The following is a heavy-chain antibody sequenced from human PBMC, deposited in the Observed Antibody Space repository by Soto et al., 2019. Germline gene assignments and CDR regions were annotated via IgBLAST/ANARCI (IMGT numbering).Heavy chain of an antibody. J-gene: IGHJ4*02. D-gene: IGHD6-13*01. CDR1: GFTFSSYW. CDR3: TIKQPQVVIADY. CDR2: IKQDGSEK. Sequence: EVQLVESGGGLVQPGGSLRLSCAACGFTFSSYWMNWVRQAPGKGLEWVANIKQDGSEKYYVDSVKGRFTISRDNPKNLLYLQRNSLRAEDTTVYYCTIKQPQVVIADYWGQATLVTVYS. V-gene: IGHV3-7*01.